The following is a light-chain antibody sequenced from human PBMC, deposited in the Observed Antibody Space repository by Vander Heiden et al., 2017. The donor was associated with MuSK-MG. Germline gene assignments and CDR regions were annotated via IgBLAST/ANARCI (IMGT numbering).Light chain of an antibody. Sequence: DIQMTQSPSTVSASVGDRVTITCRASKTIGTYLAWFQQKPGTAPKLLIYKSSTLERGVPSRFRGSGSGTQFTLTIRSLQPDDFATYCCQQYSNYWTFGQGTKVEI. CDR3: QQYSNYWT. CDR2: KSS. J-gene: IGKJ1*01. CDR1: KTIGTY. V-gene: IGKV1-5*03.